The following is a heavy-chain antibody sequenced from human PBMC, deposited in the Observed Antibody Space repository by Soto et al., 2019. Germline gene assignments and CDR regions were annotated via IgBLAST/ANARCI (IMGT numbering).Heavy chain of an antibody. V-gene: IGHV1-46*01. Sequence: ASVKVSCKASGYTFTSYYMHWVRQAPGQGLEWMGIINPSGGSTSYAQKFQGRVTMTRDTSTSTVYMELSSLRSEDTAVYYCARYMTNDYGGNPNYYYGMDVWGQGTTVTVSS. J-gene: IGHJ6*02. CDR2: INPSGGST. CDR1: GYTFTSYY. D-gene: IGHD4-17*01. CDR3: ARYMTNDYGGNPNYYYGMDV.